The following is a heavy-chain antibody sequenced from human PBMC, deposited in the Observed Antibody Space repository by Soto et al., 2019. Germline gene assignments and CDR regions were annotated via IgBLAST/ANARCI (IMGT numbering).Heavy chain of an antibody. CDR2: ISGSGQRT. V-gene: IGHV3-23*01. CDR1: GFTFNNYA. CDR3: AKDSYHGSGSYITPYYFDS. D-gene: IGHD3-10*01. Sequence: EVQLLESGGGLVQPGGSLRLSCAASGFTFNNYAMSWVRQAPGKGREWVSVISGSGQRTSYADSVKGRFTVSRDNSKNTVDLHMKSLRAEDTAVYYCAKDSYHGSGSYITPYYFDSWGQGTLITVSS. J-gene: IGHJ4*02.